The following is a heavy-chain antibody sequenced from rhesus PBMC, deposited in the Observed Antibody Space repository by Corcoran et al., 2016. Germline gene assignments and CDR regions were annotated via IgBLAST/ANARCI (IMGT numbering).Heavy chain of an antibody. J-gene: IGHJ4*01. D-gene: IGHD6-31*01. V-gene: IGHV4-106*01. CDR3: ARRTDSSGWYWYFDY. CDR2: IYGRGGGT. Sequence: QVQLQESGPGLVKPSETLSLTCAVSGGSISDDYYWSWIRQPPGKGLEWIGYIYGRGGGTNSNPSLKNRVTISIDPSKNQFSRKLSSVTAADTAVYYCARRTDSSGWYWYFDYWGQGVLVTVSS. CDR1: GGSISDDYY.